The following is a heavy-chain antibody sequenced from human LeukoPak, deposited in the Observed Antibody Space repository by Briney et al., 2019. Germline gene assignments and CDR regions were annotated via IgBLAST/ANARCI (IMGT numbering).Heavy chain of an antibody. V-gene: IGHV1-2*02. CDR3: ATKGDGYCRSTNCQGAFDF. J-gene: IGHJ3*01. CDR1: GYPFTTYG. D-gene: IGHD2-2*01. CDR2: INPNSGDT. Sequence: ASVKVSCKASGYPFTTYGISWVRQAPGQGLEWMGWINPNSGDTNYAQNFRDRVTMTWDTSVSTAYMELSSLTSDDTAVYYCATKGDGYCRSTNCQGAFDFWGQGSMVIVSS.